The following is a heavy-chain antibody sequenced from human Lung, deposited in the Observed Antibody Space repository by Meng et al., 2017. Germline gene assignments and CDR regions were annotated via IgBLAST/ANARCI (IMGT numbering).Heavy chain of an antibody. CDR2: IDPKSGDT. CDR1: GYNFPDYY. Sequence: QVQPVQSGAAGKKPGASVKVSCKPSGYNFPDYYLHWVRLAPGQGLEWMGHIDPKSGDTRYAQKFQGRVTMTGDTSIGTAYMELTGLRSDDTALYYCARDEDISAAGKLFGDYWGQGTLVTVSS. V-gene: IGHV1-2*06. CDR3: ARDEDISAAGKLFGDY. D-gene: IGHD6-13*01. J-gene: IGHJ4*02.